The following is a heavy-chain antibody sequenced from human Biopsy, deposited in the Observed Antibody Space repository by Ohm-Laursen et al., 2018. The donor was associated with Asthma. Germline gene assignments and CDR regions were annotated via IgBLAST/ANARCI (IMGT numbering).Heavy chain of an antibody. CDR1: GRSLSSSSYS. V-gene: IGHV4-39*01. CDR3: ARHWNWGSFFDY. D-gene: IGHD7-27*01. J-gene: IGHJ4*02. Sequence: SQTLSLTRTVSGRSLSSSSYSWGWIRQPPGKGLEWIGSISYTGNTDIPSLRSRVTLSVHNSKNNFSLKLNSVTAADTAVFYCARHWNWGSFFDYWGQGMLVTVSS. CDR2: ISYTGNT.